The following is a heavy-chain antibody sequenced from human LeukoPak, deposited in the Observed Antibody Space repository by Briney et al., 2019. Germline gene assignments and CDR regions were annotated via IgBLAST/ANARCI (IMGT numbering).Heavy chain of an antibody. D-gene: IGHD6-19*01. CDR3: ARAGQYSSGWYRLEFYYYYMDV. Sequence: GASVKVSCKASGYTFTGYYMHWVRQAPGQGLEWMGWINPNSGGTNYAQKFQGRVTMTRDTSISTAYMELSRLRSDDTAVYYCARAGQYSSGWYRLEFYYYYMDVWGRGTTVTVSS. V-gene: IGHV1-2*02. CDR1: GYTFTGYY. CDR2: INPNSGGT. J-gene: IGHJ6*03.